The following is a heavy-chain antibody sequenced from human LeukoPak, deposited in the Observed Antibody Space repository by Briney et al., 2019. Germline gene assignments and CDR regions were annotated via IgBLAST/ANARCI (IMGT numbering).Heavy chain of an antibody. V-gene: IGHV5-51*01. CDR1: GYHFLTFW. CDR2: IYPGDSDT. CDR3: ARLLDYDSTYYYMDV. J-gene: IGHJ6*03. D-gene: IGHD4-17*01. Sequence: GESLKIPCKTSGYHFLTFWIAWVPQMPGKGLELMGVIYPGDSDTRYSPSFQGQVTISVDMSLNTAYLQWRSLRASDTAMYCCARLLDYDSTYYYMDVWGTGTSVTVS.